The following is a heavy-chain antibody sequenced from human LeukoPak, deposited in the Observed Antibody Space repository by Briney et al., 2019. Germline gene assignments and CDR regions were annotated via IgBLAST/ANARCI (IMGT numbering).Heavy chain of an antibody. D-gene: IGHD1-26*01. CDR2: IYYSGST. CDR1: GGSISSGGYY. J-gene: IGHJ4*02. V-gene: IGHV4-31*03. CDR3: ARDLGTYYTLESEYYFDY. Sequence: PSETLSLTCTVSGGSISSGGYYWSWIRQHPGQGLEWIGYIYYSGSTYYNPSLKSRVTISVDTSKNQFSLKLSSVTAADTAVHYCARDLGTYYTLESEYYFDYWGQGTLVTVSS.